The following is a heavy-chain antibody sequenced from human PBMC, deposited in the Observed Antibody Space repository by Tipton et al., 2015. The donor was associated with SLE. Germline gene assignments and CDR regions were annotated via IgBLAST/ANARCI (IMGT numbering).Heavy chain of an antibody. J-gene: IGHJ3*02. CDR1: GFTFSSYE. CDR3: AREVVPAALHDAFDI. V-gene: IGHV3-48*03. Sequence: SLRLSCAASGFTFSSYEMNWVRQAPGKGLEWVSYISSSGSTIYYADSVKGRFTISRDNAKNSLYLQMNSLRAEDTAVYYCAREVVPAALHDAFDIWGQGTMVTVSS. CDR2: ISSSGSTI. D-gene: IGHD2-2*01.